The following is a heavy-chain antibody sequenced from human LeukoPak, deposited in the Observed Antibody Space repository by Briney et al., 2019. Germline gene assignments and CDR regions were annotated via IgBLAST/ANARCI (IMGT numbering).Heavy chain of an antibody. CDR1: VYTFSTYT. CDR2: IIPVLRKT. J-gene: IGHJ4*02. D-gene: IGHD1-26*01. CDR3: GRGGQVSTGAYFDS. V-gene: IGHV1-69*08. Sequence: SVKVSFKTSVYTFSTYTINWVRQPPGQGLEWMGRIIPVLRKTNYTQKFQGRDTIAADTSTDTAYMDLTSQRSEDTAVYYCGRGGQVSTGAYFDSWGQGSLVIVSA.